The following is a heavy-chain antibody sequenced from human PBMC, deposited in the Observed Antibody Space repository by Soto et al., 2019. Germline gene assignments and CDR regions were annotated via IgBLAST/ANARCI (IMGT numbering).Heavy chain of an antibody. D-gene: IGHD6-13*01. Sequence: GESLNISCKGSGYSFTSYWIGLVRQMPGKGLEWMGIIYPGDSDTRYSPSFQGQVTISADKSISTAYLQWSSLKASDTAIYYCARTAAAGKYYYGVDVWGQGTTVTVS. J-gene: IGHJ6*02. CDR3: ARTAAAGKYYYGVDV. CDR1: GYSFTSYW. CDR2: IYPGDSDT. V-gene: IGHV5-51*01.